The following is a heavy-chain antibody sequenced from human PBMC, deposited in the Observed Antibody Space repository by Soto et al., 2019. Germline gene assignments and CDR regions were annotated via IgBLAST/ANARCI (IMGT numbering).Heavy chain of an antibody. Sequence: PGGSLRLSCAASGFTFSSYAMSWVRQAPGKGLEWVSAISGSGGSTYYADSVKGRFTISRDNSKNTLYLQMNSLRAEDTAVYYCAKDSAAERFLEWFYGMDVWGQGTTVTVSS. J-gene: IGHJ6*02. CDR2: ISGSGGST. V-gene: IGHV3-23*01. CDR3: AKDSAAERFLEWFYGMDV. D-gene: IGHD3-3*01. CDR1: GFTFSSYA.